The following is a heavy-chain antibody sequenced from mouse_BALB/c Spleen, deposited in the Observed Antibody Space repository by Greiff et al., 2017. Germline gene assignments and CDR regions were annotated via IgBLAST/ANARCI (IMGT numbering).Heavy chain of an antibody. D-gene: IGHD4-1*02. CDR3: ARPNWDYWYFDV. CDR2: INPSTGYT. J-gene: IGHJ1*01. CDR1: GYTFTSYW. V-gene: IGHV1-7*01. Sequence: QVHVKQSGAELAKPGASVKMSCTASGYTFTSYWMHWVKQRPGQGLEWIGYINPSTGYTAYNQKFKDKATLTADKSSSTAYMQLSSLTSEDSAVYYCARPNWDYWYFDVWGAGTTVTVSS.